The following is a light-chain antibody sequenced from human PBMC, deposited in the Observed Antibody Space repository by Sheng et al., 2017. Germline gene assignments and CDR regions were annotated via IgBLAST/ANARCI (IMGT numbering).Light chain of an antibody. CDR1: QSVSNSY. J-gene: IGKJ1*01. CDR3: QLYGTSPRT. V-gene: IGKV3-20*01. CDR2: GAS. Sequence: EIVLTQSPGTLSLSPGQRATLSCRASQSVSNSYLAWYQQKPGQAPRLLIYGASSRATGIPDRFSGSGSGTDFTLTISRLEPEDFAVYYCQLYGTSPRTFGQGTKVE.